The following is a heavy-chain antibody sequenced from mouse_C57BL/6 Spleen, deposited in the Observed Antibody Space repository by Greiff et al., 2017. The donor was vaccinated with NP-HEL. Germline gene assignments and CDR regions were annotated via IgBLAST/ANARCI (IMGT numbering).Heavy chain of an antibody. J-gene: IGHJ1*03. CDR3: PGGWDWYFDV. CDR2: IRLKSDNYAT. D-gene: IGHD1-2*01. Sequence: EVKLQESGGGLVQPGGSMKLSCVASGFTFSNYWMNWVRQSPEKGLEWVAQIRLKSDNYATHYAESVKGRFTISRDDSKSSVYLQMNNLRAEDTGIYYCPGGWDWYFDVWGTGTTVTVSS. V-gene: IGHV6-3*01. CDR1: GFTFSNYW.